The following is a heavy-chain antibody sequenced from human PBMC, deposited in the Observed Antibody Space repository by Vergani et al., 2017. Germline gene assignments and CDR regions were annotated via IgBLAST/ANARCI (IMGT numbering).Heavy chain of an antibody. J-gene: IGHJ4*02. CDR1: GGSISIGGYY. V-gene: IGHV4-31*03. CDR2: IYYSGST. D-gene: IGHD3-3*01. CDR3: ARGGWSDFWSGTTPPDY. Sequence: QVQLQESGPGLVKPSQTLSLTCTVSGGSISIGGYYWSWIRQHPGKGLEWIGYIYYSGSTYYNPSLKSRVTISVDTSKNQFSLKLSSVTAADTAVYYCARGGWSDFWSGTTPPDYWGQGTLVTVSS.